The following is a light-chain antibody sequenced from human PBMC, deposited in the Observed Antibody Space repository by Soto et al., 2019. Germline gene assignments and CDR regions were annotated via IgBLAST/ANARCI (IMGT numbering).Light chain of an antibody. V-gene: IGKV3-20*01. CDR2: GAS. Sequence: ESVLTQSPGTLSLSPGERATLSCRASQSVSSSYLAWYQQKPGQAPRLLIYGASSRATGIPDRFSGSGSGTDFTLTISRLEAEDCAVYYCHQYDSSPLSCGGGTKVEIK. CDR1: QSVSSSY. CDR3: HQYDSSPLS. J-gene: IGKJ4*01.